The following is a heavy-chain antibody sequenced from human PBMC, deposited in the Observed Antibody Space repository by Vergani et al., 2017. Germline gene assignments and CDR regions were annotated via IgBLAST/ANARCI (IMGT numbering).Heavy chain of an antibody. V-gene: IGHV3-21*01. J-gene: IGHJ4*02. CDR1: GFTFSSYS. CDR2: ISSSSSYI. CDR3: ASLTSMVRGDIRDG. Sequence: EVQLVESGGGLVKPGGSLRLSCAASGFTFSSYSMNWVRQAPGKGLEWVSSISSSSSYIYYADSVKGRFTISRDNAKNSLYLQMNSLRAEDTAVYYCASLTSMVRGDIRDGWGQGTLVTVSS. D-gene: IGHD3-10*01.